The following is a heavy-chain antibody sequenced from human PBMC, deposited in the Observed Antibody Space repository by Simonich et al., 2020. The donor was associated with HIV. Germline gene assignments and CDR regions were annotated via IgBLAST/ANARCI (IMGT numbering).Heavy chain of an antibody. Sequence: QVQLVQSGAGVKKPGASVKVSCKAFGYTFTGYYMHWVRQAPGQGLEWMGWINPNSGGTNSAQKFQGRVTMTRDTSISTAYMELSRLRSDDTAVYYCARILPIKIIDSDAFDIWGQGTMVTVSS. J-gene: IGHJ3*02. V-gene: IGHV1-2*02. CDR3: ARILPIKIIDSDAFDI. CDR1: GYTFTGYY. CDR2: INPNSGGT.